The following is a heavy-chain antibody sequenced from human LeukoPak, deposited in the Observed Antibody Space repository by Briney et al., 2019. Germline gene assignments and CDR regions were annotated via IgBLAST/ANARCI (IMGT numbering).Heavy chain of an antibody. J-gene: IGHJ3*02. CDR2: INSDGSST. D-gene: IGHD5-12*01. V-gene: IGHV3-74*01. CDR3: ASSIVATTYDAFDI. Sequence: PGGSLRLSCAASGFTFSSYWMHWVRQAPGKGLVWVSRINSDGSSTSYADSVKDRFTISRDNAKNTLYLQMNSLRAEDTAVYYCASSIVATTYDAFDIWGQGTMVTVSS. CDR1: GFTFSSYW.